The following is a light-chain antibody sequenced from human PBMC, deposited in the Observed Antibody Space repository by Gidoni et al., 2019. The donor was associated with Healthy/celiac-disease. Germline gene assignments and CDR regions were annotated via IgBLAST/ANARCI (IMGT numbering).Light chain of an antibody. J-gene: IGLJ1*01. V-gene: IGLV2-14*01. CDR3: SSYTSSSTLLYV. Sequence: QSALTQPASVSGSPGQSITISCTGTSSDVGGYNYASWYQQHPGKAPKLMIYEVSNRPSGVSNRFSGSKSGNTASLTISGPQAEDEADYYCSSYTSSSTLLYVFGTGTKVTVL. CDR2: EVS. CDR1: SSDVGGYNY.